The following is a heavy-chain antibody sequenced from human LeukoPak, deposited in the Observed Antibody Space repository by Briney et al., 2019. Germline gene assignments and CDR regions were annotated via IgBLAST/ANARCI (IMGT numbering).Heavy chain of an antibody. Sequence: GGSLRLSCAASGFTFSSYGMHWVRQAPGKGLEWVAVISYDGSNKYYADSVKGRFTISRDNSKNTLYLQMNSLRAEDTAVYYCAKPLYGSNSPSPNRHYYYGMDVWGKGTTVTVSS. CDR2: ISYDGSNK. V-gene: IGHV3-30*18. J-gene: IGHJ6*04. CDR3: AKPLYGSNSPSPNRHYYYGMDV. CDR1: GFTFSSYG. D-gene: IGHD1-14*01.